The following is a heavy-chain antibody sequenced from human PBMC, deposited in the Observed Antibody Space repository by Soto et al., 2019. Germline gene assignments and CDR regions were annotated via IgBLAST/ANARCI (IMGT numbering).Heavy chain of an antibody. J-gene: IGHJ6*02. V-gene: IGHV1-3*01. D-gene: IGHD2-15*01. CDR2: INAGNGNT. CDR3: ARARILYYLMDV. Sequence: QVHLVQSGAEVKKPGASVKVSCKASGYTFSSYAMHWLRQAPGQGLEWMGWINAGNGNTKYSQKFQGRVSITRDTSATTAYMELSSLTSEDTAVYYCARARILYYLMDVWGQGTTVTVSS. CDR1: GYTFSSYA.